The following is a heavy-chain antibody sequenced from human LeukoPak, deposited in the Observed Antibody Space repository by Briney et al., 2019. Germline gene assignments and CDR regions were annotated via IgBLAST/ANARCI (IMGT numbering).Heavy chain of an antibody. CDR3: ARLKFYDSTGYSPGYYMVV. V-gene: IGHV4-4*07. Sequence: ASETLPLTCTVSGGSIISNYWSWIRQSAGTGLEWIGRIYGSGITDYNPSLKSRVTMSLDTSRKQFSLRLTSVTAADTAVYYCARLKFYDSTGYSPGYYMVVSGNGNTVSVFS. CDR1: GGSIISNY. D-gene: IGHD3-22*01. J-gene: IGHJ6*03. CDR2: IYGSGIT.